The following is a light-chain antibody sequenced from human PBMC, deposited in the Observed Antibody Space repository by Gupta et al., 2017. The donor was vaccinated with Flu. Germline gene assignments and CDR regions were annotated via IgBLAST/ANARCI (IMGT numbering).Light chain of an antibody. CDR3: QQSYITPYT. CDR2: GAS. Sequence: DIQMTQSPSSLSASAGDRVNITCRARQNISTYLNWYRQRPRKAPELLIYGASRLHSGVPSRFSGSGSGTDFTLAVNGLQPEDFATYYCQQSYITPYTFGQGSKLEI. V-gene: IGKV1-39*01. J-gene: IGKJ2*01. CDR1: QNISTY.